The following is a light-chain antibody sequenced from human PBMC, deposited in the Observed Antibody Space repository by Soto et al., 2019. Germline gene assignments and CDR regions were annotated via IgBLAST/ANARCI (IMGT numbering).Light chain of an antibody. CDR1: QSINKW. Sequence: TQPPSTPSASVGDGATIASRASQSINKWLAWYQQKPGKAPKLLVYAASRLQSGVPSRFSGTGSGTDFTLTISSLKTEDFATYYCQQSFRTPFTFGPGTKVDIK. V-gene: IGKV1-39*01. J-gene: IGKJ3*01. CDR2: AAS. CDR3: QQSFRTPFT.